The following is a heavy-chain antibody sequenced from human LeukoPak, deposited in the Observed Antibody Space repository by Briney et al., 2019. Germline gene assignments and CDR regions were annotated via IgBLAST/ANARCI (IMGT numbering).Heavy chain of an antibody. J-gene: IGHJ5*02. CDR1: GGSISSSSYY. CDR3: ARHEAAIVGNTNLGDNCFAP. D-gene: IGHD1-26*01. Sequence: PSETLSLTCTVSGGSISSSSYYWAWIRQPPGKGLEWIGSIYYSGSTYYNPSLKSRVTISVDTSKNQFSLKLSSVTAADTAVYSCARHEAAIVGNTNLGDNCFAPSGQGTLVTVSS. CDR2: IYYSGST. V-gene: IGHV4-39*01.